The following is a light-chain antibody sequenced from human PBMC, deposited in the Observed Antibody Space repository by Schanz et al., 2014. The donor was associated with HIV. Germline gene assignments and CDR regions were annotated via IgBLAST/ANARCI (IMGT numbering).Light chain of an antibody. CDR1: QGVSSN. V-gene: IGKV3-15*01. J-gene: IGKJ1*01. Sequence: IVMTQSPATLSVSPGERATLSCRASQGVSSNLAWYQHKVGQAPRLLIFGASTRAAGIPDRFSGSGSETEFTLTISSLQSEDFAVYYCQQYNNWPPRTFGQGTKVEIK. CDR3: QQYNNWPPRT. CDR2: GAS.